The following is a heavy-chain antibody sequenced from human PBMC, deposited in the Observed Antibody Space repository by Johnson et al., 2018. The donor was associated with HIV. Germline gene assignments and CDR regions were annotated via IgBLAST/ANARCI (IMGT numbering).Heavy chain of an antibody. D-gene: IGHD3-3*01. CDR3: AREEVTIFGVAYDAFDI. Sequence: QVQLVESGGGLVKPGGSLRLSCAASGFTFSDYYMSWIRQAPGKGLEWVSYISSSGSTIYYADSVKGRFTISRDNTKNSLYLQMNSLRAQDTAVYYCAREEVTIFGVAYDAFDIWGQGTMVTVSS. CDR1: GFTFSDYY. V-gene: IGHV3-11*04. J-gene: IGHJ3*02. CDR2: ISSSGSTI.